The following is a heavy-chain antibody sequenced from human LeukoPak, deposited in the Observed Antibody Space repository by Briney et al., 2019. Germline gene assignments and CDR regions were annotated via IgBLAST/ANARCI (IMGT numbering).Heavy chain of an antibody. CDR2: IGSDGKT. D-gene: IGHD3-10*01. J-gene: IGHJ6*02. Sequence: GGSLRLSCAASGFTFSSYGMNWVRQAPGKGLEWVASIGSDGKTHYSESVKGRFAISRDNWKRILFLQLNSLRAEDTALYYCARDLHYYAAMDVWGQGTTVTVSS. V-gene: IGHV3-23*01. CDR1: GFTFSSYG. CDR3: ARDLHYYAAMDV.